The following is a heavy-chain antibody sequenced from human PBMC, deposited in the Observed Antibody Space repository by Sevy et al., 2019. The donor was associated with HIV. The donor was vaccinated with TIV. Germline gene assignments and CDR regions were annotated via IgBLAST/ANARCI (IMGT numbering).Heavy chain of an antibody. CDR2: IGHDGNKY. D-gene: IGHD2-15*01. Sequence: GGSLRLSCAASGFTLSSVGIHWVRLTPGTGLEWLAFIGHDGNKYFYGASVKGRITTSRDNSKNTVSLQMNSLRVEDTAIYYCAKDYCIGNDCFLSWFDPRGQGTVVTVSS. CDR3: AKDYCIGNDCFLSWFDP. V-gene: IGHV3-30*02. CDR1: GFTLSSVG. J-gene: IGHJ5*02.